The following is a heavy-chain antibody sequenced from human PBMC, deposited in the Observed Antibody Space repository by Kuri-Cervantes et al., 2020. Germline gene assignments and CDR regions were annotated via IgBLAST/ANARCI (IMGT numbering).Heavy chain of an antibody. Sequence: SETLSLTCTVSGGSISSYYWSWIRQPPGKGLEWIGYIYYSGSTNYNPSLQSRVTISVDNSKNQFSLKLSSVTAADTAVYYCARATYYYDSSGYYPFDYWGQGTLVTVSS. CDR3: ARATYYYDSSGYYPFDY. V-gene: IGHV4-59*08. D-gene: IGHD3-22*01. CDR1: GGSISSYY. J-gene: IGHJ4*02. CDR2: IYYSGST.